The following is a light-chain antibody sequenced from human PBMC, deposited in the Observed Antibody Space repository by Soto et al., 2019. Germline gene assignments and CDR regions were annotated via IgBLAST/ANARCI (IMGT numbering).Light chain of an antibody. CDR1: QNINNY. CDR2: AAS. J-gene: IGKJ1*01. CDR3: QQYYSYRT. V-gene: IGKV1-16*01. Sequence: DIQMTQSPSSLSASVGDRVTITCQASQNINNYLNWYQQKPGKAPKLLIYAASTLQSGVPSRFSGSGSGTDFTLTISCLQSEDFATYYCQQYYSYRTFGQGTKVDIK.